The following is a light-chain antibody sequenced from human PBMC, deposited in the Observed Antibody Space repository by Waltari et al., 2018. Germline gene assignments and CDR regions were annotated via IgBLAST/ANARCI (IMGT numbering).Light chain of an antibody. J-gene: IGKJ1*01. CDR3: QQYYNTPWT. Sequence: DIVMHQPPDSPAESLGERATLNGRYSQSVLYRPNSNNYLGRYQQKTGQPPKLLIYWATTRQSGVPDRFSGCASGTDFTLPLSSLQAEDVAVYYCQQYYNTPWTFGQGTKVEIK. CDR1: QSVLYRPNSNNY. V-gene: IGKV4-1*01. CDR2: WAT.